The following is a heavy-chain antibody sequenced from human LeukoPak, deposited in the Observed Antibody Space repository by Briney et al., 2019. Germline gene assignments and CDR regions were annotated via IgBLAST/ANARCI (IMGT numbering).Heavy chain of an antibody. CDR2: ISGSGGST. CDR1: GFTFSSYA. J-gene: IGHJ5*02. CDR3: AKSFMSSSGSRGPDL. V-gene: IGHV3-23*01. Sequence: GGPLRLSCAASGFTFSSYAMSWVRQAPGKGLEWVSAISGSGGSTYYADSVKGRFTISRDNSKNTLYLQMNSLRAEDTAVYYCAKSFMSSSGSRGPDLWGQGTLVTVSS. D-gene: IGHD6-19*01.